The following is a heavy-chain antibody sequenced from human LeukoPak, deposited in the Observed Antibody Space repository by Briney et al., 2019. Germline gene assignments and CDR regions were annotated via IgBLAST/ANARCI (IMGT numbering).Heavy chain of an antibody. D-gene: IGHD4-17*01. J-gene: IGHJ4*02. CDR3: ARWTTLTTKALDY. V-gene: IGHV3-21*01. Sequence: GGSLRLSCAASGFTFNIYSMTWVRQAPGKGLEWVSSIGSSSENIYYADSVRGRFTISRDNAKNSLFLQMSSLRAEDTAVYYCARWTTLTTKALDYWGQGTLVTVS. CDR1: GFTFNIYS. CDR2: IGSSSENI.